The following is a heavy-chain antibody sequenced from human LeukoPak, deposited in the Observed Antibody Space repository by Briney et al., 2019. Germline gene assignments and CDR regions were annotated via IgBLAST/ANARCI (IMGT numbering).Heavy chain of an antibody. V-gene: IGHV3-30*18. CDR1: GFTFSSYG. Sequence: PGGSLRLSCAASGFTFSSYGMHWVRQAPGKGLEWVAVISYDGSNKYYADSVKGRFTFSRDNSKNTLYLQMDSLRAEDTAVYYCAKDQFRYYDSAGNFDLWGRGTLVTVSS. CDR3: AKDQFRYYDSAGNFDL. D-gene: IGHD3-22*01. J-gene: IGHJ2*01. CDR2: ISYDGSNK.